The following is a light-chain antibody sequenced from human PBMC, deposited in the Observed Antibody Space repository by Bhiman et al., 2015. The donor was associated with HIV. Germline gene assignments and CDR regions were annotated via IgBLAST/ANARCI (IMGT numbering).Light chain of an antibody. CDR3: QAWDSSTAL. CDR1: SLRNYY. V-gene: IGLV3-19*01. J-gene: IGLJ2*01. CDR2: GNN. Sequence: SSELTQDPAVSVALGQTVRITCHGDSLRNYYASWYQQKPGQAPVLVIYGNNNRPSGIPERFSGSNSGNTATLTISGTQAMDEADYYCQAWDSSTALFGGGTKLTVL.